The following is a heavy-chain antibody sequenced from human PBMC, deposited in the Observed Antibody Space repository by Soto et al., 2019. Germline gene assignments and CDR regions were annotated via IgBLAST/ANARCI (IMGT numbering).Heavy chain of an antibody. J-gene: IGHJ4*02. D-gene: IGHD3-3*01. CDR1: GGSISSYY. V-gene: IGHV4-59*01. CDR2: IYYSGST. CDR3: ARDFSDFWSGYFDY. Sequence: SETLSLTCTVSGGSISSYYWSWIRQPPGKGLEWIGYIYYSGSTNYNPSLKSRVTISVDTSKNQFSLKLSSVTAADTAVYYCARDFSDFWSGYFDYWGQGTLVTVSS.